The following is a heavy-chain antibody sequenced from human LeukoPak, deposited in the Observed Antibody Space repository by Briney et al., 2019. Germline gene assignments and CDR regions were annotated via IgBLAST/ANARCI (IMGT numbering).Heavy chain of an antibody. Sequence: PGGSLRLSCAASGFTFSSYAMSWVRQAPGKGLEWVSAISGSGGSTYYADSVKGRFTISRDNSKNSLYLQMNSLRAEDTALCYCAKSLHYGDYRSQENYMDVWGKGTTVTVSS. J-gene: IGHJ6*03. V-gene: IGHV3-23*01. CDR2: ISGSGGST. CDR1: GFTFSSYA. D-gene: IGHD4-17*01. CDR3: AKSLHYGDYRSQENYMDV.